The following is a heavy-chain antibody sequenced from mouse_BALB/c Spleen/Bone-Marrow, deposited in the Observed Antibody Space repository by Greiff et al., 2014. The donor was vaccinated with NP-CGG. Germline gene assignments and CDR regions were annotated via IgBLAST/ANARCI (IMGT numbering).Heavy chain of an antibody. CDR1: GYSFTSYW. J-gene: IGHJ2*01. D-gene: IGHD2-1*01. CDR3: TRKVYYGNPLDY. Sequence: VQLKESGTVLARPGASVKMSCKASGYSFTSYWMHWVKQRPGQGLEWIGAIYPGNSDTSYNQKFKGKAKLTAVTSATTAYMELSSLINEDSAVYFCTRKVYYGNPLDYWGQGTTLTVSS. CDR2: IYPGNSDT. V-gene: IGHV1-5*01.